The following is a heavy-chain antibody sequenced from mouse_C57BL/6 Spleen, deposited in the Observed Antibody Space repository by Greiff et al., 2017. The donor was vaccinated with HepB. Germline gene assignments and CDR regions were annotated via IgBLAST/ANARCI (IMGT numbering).Heavy chain of an antibody. CDR3: ARGQTGYYAMDY. Sequence: QVQLQQPGTELVKPGASVKLSCKASGHTFTSYWMHWVKQRPGQGLEWIGNINPSNGGTNYNEKFKSKATLTVDKSSSTAYMQLSSLTSEDSAVYYCARGQTGYYAMDYWGQGTSVTVSS. D-gene: IGHD3-3*01. J-gene: IGHJ4*01. CDR1: GHTFTSYW. V-gene: IGHV1-53*01. CDR2: INPSNGGT.